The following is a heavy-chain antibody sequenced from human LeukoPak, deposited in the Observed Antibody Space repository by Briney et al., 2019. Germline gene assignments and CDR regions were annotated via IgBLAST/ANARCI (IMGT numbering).Heavy chain of an antibody. CDR1: GFTFSSYA. D-gene: IGHD1-26*01. V-gene: IGHV3-23*01. Sequence: GGSLRLSCAASGFTFSSYAMSWVRQAPGKGLEWVSAISGSGGSTYYADSVKGRFTISRDNSKNTLYLQMNSLRAEDTAVYYCAKEESVGAKVHDAFDIWGQGTMVTVSS. CDR3: AKEESVGAKVHDAFDI. J-gene: IGHJ3*02. CDR2: ISGSGGST.